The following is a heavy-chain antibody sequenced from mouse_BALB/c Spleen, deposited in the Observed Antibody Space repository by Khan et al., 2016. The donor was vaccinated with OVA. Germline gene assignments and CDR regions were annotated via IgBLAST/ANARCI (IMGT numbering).Heavy chain of an antibody. CDR1: GYTFTEYT. D-gene: IGHD3-3*01. CDR3: ARGAGRC. Sequence: VQLQQSGPDLVKPGASVKMSCKTSGYTFTEYTLHWVKQSHGKSLEWIGVIDPKNGVTSYNQKFKGKATLTVDKSSSTAYMEFRSLTSEDSAVYYCARGAGRCWGQGTSVTVSS. J-gene: IGHJ4*01. V-gene: IGHV1-18*01. CDR2: IDPKNGVT.